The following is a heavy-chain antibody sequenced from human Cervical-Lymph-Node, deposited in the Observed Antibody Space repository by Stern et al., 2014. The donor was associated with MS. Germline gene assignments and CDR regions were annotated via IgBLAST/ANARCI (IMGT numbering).Heavy chain of an antibody. CDR3: ARDLGVGPTAY. J-gene: IGHJ4*02. CDR2: IIPIFGTT. Sequence: VQLVQSGAEVKKPGSSVKVSCKTSGDTFSSSGISWVRQAPGQGLEWMGGIIPIFGTTHYAQRFQGRVTITADKVTNSVYMELTSLRFEDPAVYYCARDLGVGPTAYWGQGTLVTVSP. D-gene: IGHD1-26*01. V-gene: IGHV1-69*06. CDR1: GDTFSSSG.